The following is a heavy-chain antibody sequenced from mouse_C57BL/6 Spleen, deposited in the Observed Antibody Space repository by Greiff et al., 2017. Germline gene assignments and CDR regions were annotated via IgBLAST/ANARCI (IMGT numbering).Heavy chain of an antibody. V-gene: IGHV1-53*01. Sequence: QVQLKQPGTELVKPGASVKLSCKASGYTFTGYWMHWVKQRPGKGLEWIGEINPSNGATNYNEKFKGKATLTVDKSSSTAYMQLSSLTSEDSAVYYCARGCLFMREVDYYAMEYWGQGTSVTVAS. CDR2: INPSNGAT. D-gene: IGHD1-1*01. CDR1: GYTFTGYW. CDR3: ARGCLFMREVDYYAMEY. J-gene: IGHJ4*01.